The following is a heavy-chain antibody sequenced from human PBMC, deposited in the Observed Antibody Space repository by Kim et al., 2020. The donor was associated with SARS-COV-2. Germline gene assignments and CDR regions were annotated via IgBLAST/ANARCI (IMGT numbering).Heavy chain of an antibody. CDR2: ICRDGGP. V-gene: IGHV3-53*04. CDR1: GFTVSSNS. D-gene: IGHD3-16*01. J-gene: IGHJ6*01. Sequence: GGSLRLSCAASGFTVSSNSMRWVRQAPGKGLEWVSVICRDGGPSYAEYAVERLFTICGNNNKNPHYLLMNRRRADNAAWYYSARHGGSGGCSKCFLYYY. CDR3: ARHGGSGGCSKCFLYYY.